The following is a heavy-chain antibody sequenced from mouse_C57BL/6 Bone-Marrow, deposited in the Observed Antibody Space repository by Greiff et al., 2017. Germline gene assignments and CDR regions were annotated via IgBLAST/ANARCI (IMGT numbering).Heavy chain of an antibody. CDR1: CYTFTGYW. D-gene: IGHD2-3*01. V-gene: IGHV1-9*01. Sequence: QVQLQQSGAELMKPGASVKLSCKATCYTFTGYWIEWVKQRPGHGREWIGEILPRSGSTNYNEKFKGKATFTADTSSNTAYMQLSSLTTEDSAIYYCARDGGYYGRCFYFWDTGTTVTVSS. CDR2: ILPRSGST. CDR3: ARDGGYYGRCFYF. J-gene: IGHJ1*03.